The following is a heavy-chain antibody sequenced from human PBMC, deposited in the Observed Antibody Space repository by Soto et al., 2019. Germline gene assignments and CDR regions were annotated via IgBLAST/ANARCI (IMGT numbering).Heavy chain of an antibody. CDR2: TSGGGDVA. D-gene: IGHD4-17*01. J-gene: IGHJ2*01. CDR3: VKKSIGTVTNPVYWYFDL. Sequence: VQLLESGGGLVQPGGSLRLSCAASGFTFISYAMSWVRQAPGKGLEWVSGTSGGGDVAFYADSVKGRFTISRDNSKNTLYLQMNSLRAEDTALYYCVKKSIGTVTNPVYWYFDLWGRGTLVTVSS. V-gene: IGHV3-23*01. CDR1: GFTFISYA.